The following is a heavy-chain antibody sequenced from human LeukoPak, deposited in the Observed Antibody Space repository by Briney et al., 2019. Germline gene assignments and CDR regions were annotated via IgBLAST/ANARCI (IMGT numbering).Heavy chain of an antibody. Sequence: SETLSLTCAVYGGSISSSSYYWGWIRQPPGKGLEWIGSIYYSGSTYYNPSLKSRVTISVDTSKNQFSLKLSSVTAADTAVYYCARTPGIAAADSWGQGTLVTVSS. CDR1: GGSISSSSYY. CDR3: ARTPGIAAADS. CDR2: IYYSGST. D-gene: IGHD6-13*01. J-gene: IGHJ4*02. V-gene: IGHV4-39*01.